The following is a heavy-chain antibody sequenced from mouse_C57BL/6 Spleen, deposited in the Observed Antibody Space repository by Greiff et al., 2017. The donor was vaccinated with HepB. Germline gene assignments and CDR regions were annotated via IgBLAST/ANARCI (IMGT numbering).Heavy chain of an antibody. V-gene: IGHV1-64*01. Sequence: QVQLKQPGAELVKPGASVKLSCKASGYTFTSYWMHWVKQRPGPGLEWIGMIHPNSGSTNYNEKFKSKATLTVDKSSSTAYMQLSSLTSEDSAVYYCARDYYGPLDYWGQGTTLTVSS. D-gene: IGHD1-1*01. CDR3: ARDYYGPLDY. J-gene: IGHJ2*01. CDR1: GYTFTSYW. CDR2: IHPNSGST.